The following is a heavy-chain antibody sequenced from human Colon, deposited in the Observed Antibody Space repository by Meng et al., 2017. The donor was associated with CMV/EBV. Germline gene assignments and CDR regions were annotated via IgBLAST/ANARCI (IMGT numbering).Heavy chain of an antibody. CDR2: ISYTGSNSGIT. Sequence: SETLSLTCTVSGGSINSYSWNWIRQPPGKGLEWIGYISYTGSNSGITNYNPSLKGRVSLSADTSKNQLSLKLNSVTAVDTAVYYCAKATGTTRVNVGGFDIWGQGTTVTVSS. CDR1: GGSINSYS. V-gene: IGHV4-59*01. CDR3: AKATGTTRVNVGGFDI. D-gene: IGHD1-7*01. J-gene: IGHJ3*02.